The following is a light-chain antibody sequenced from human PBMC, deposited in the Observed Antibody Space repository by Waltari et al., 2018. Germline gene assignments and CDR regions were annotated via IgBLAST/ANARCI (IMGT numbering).Light chain of an antibody. CDR2: EVS. CDR3: SSYGGSNNLV. J-gene: IGLJ2*01. CDR1: RRAIGGFKF. V-gene: IGLV2-8*01. Sequence: QSALTQPPSASGAPGQPVTISCTGTRRAIGGFKFASWYQQHPGKAPKLMLYEVSQRPSGVPDRFSGSKSGNTASLTVSGLQAEDEADYYCSSYGGSNNLVFGGGTKLTVL.